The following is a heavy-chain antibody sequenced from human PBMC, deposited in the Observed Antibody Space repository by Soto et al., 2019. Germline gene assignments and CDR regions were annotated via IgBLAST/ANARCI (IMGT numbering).Heavy chain of an antibody. CDR3: VRAPRENTGYEYYFDY. J-gene: IGHJ4*02. D-gene: IGHD6-6*01. Sequence: EVQLVESGGGLVQPGGSLRLSCAGSGFTFSSYWMSWVRQTPDKGLEWVAKIKQDGSAKSYVDSVKGRFTISSDSARNSLALQTHSLRAEDTAVYYCVRAPRENTGYEYYFDYWGQGTLVTVSS. CDR1: GFTFSSYW. CDR2: IKQDGSAK. V-gene: IGHV3-7*01.